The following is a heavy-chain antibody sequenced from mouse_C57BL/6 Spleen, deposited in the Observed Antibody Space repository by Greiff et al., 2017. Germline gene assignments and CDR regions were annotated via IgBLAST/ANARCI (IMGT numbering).Heavy chain of an antibody. Sequence: VQLQQSGTVLARPGASVKMSCKTSGYPFTSYWMHWVKQRPGQGLEWLGAIYPGNSDTSYNQKFKSKAKPTAVTSASTAYMELSSLTNEDSAVYYCTREMGRRYFDYWGQGTTLTVSS. CDR1: GYPFTSYW. V-gene: IGHV1-5*01. J-gene: IGHJ2*01. CDR3: TREMGRRYFDY. D-gene: IGHD4-1*01. CDR2: IYPGNSDT.